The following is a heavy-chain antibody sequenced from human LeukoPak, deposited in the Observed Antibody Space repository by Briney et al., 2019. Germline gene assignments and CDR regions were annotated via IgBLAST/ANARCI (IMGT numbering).Heavy chain of an antibody. CDR2: INPNNGGT. V-gene: IGHV1-2*06. CDR1: GYTFNNYY. J-gene: IGHJ4*02. D-gene: IGHD4-17*01. Sequence: ASVKVSCKASGYTFNNYYMYWVRQAPGQGLEWMGRINPNNGGTDYAQKFQGRVTMTRDTSISTASMELTRLTSDDTAVFYCAREWSYGDYYDYWGQGTLVTVSS. CDR3: AREWSYGDYYDY.